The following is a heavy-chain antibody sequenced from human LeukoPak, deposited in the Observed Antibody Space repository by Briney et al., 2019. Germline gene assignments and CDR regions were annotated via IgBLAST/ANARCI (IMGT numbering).Heavy chain of an antibody. CDR1: GGTFTSYA. D-gene: IGHD3-3*01. CDR2: IIPIFGTA. Sequence: SVKVSCKASGGTFTSYAISWVRQAPRQGLEWMGGIIPIFGTANYAQKFQGRVTITADESTSTAYMELSSLRSEDTAVYYCARVGPSLRFLEWAEGNWFDPWGQGTLVTVSS. J-gene: IGHJ5*02. CDR3: ARVGPSLRFLEWAEGNWFDP. V-gene: IGHV1-69*13.